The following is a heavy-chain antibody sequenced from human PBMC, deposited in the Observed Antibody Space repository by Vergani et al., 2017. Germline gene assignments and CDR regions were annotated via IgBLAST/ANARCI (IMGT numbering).Heavy chain of an antibody. Sequence: QVQLVQSGAEVKKPGASVKVSCKVSGYTLTELSMHWVRQAPGKGLEWMGGFDPEDGETIYAQKFQGRVTMTEDTSTDTAYMELSSLRSEDTAVYYCATDLPRWWRKEGAFDFWGQGTMVTVSS. CDR1: GYTLTELS. V-gene: IGHV1-24*01. CDR3: ATDLPRWWRKEGAFDF. CDR2: FDPEDGET. D-gene: IGHD2-15*01. J-gene: IGHJ3*01.